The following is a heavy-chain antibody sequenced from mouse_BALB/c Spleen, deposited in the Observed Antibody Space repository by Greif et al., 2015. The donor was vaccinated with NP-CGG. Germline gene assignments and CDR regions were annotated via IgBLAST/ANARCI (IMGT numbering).Heavy chain of an antibody. V-gene: IGHV1-54*01. CDR3: ARDGDYYGYVGDYFDY. CDR1: GYAFTNYL. CDR2: INPGSGGT. Sequence: VQLQESGAELVRPGTSVKVSCKASGYAFTNYLIEWVKQRPGQGLEWIGVINPGSGGTNYNEKFKGKATLTADKSSSTAYMQLSSLTSDDSAVYFCARDGDYYGYVGDYFDYWGQGTTLTVSS. J-gene: IGHJ2*01. D-gene: IGHD1-2*01.